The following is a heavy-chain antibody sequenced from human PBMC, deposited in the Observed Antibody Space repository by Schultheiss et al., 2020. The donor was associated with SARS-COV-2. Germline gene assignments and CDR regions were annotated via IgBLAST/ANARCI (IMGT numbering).Heavy chain of an antibody. V-gene: IGHV3-9*01. CDR2: ISWNSGSI. CDR3: ARGSGGYCFVVKYFDY. CDR1: GFTFDDYA. Sequence: GGSLRLSCAASGFTFDDYAMHWVRQAPGKGLEWVSGISWNSGSIGYAYSVKGRFTISRDNAKNSLYLQMNSLRAEDTALYYCARGSGGYCFVVKYFDYWGQGTLVTVSS. J-gene: IGHJ4*02. D-gene: IGHD2-21*01.